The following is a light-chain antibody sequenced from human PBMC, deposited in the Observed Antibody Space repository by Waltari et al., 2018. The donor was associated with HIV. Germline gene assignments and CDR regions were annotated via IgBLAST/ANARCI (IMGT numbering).Light chain of an antibody. V-gene: IGLV1-40*01. CDR2: GNT. J-gene: IGLJ3*02. CDR1: SSNIGADYH. CDR3: QSYDNSLSAWV. Sequence: QSVLTQPPSLSGAPGQTVTISCTGTSSNIGADYHVHWYQQLPGTAPKLLIYGNTIRPSGVPDRFSGSKSGTSASLAITGLQADDEADYYCQSYDNSLSAWVFGGGTKLTVL.